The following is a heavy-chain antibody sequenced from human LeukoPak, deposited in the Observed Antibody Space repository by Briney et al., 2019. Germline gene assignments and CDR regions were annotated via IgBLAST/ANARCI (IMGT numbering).Heavy chain of an antibody. J-gene: IGHJ4*02. Sequence: KAGESLKISCQASGYGFTTYWIAWVRQLPGKGLEWMGRVYPGDSDITYSPAFQGQVTVSADRSTNTAYLQLNSLKASDTAMYYCARQRDYGDDIYSRYFDYWGQGVLVTVSS. CDR1: GYGFTTYW. CDR3: ARQRDYGDDIYSRYFDY. V-gene: IGHV5-51*01. D-gene: IGHD4-17*01. CDR2: VYPGDSDI.